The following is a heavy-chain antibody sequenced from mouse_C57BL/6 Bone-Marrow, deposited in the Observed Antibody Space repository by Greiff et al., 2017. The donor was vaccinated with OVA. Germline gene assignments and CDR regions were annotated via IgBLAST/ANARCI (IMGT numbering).Heavy chain of an antibody. CDR1: GFTFSSYT. D-gene: IGHD2-1*01. V-gene: IGHV5-9*01. CDR2: ISGGGGNT. J-gene: IGHJ1*03. CDR3: ARHPAIYYGNYEGYFDV. Sequence: EVKLLESGGGLVKPGGSLKLSCAASGFTFSSYTMSWVRQTPEKRLEWVATISGGGGNTYYPDSVKGRFTISRDNAKNTLYLQMSSLRSEDTALYYCARHPAIYYGNYEGYFDVWGTGTTVTVSS.